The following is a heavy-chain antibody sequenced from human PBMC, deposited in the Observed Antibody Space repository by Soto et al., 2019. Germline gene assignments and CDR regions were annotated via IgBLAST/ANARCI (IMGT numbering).Heavy chain of an antibody. CDR2: MNPSGGTP. Sequence: GASVKVSCKASGYPFTNYYMHWVRQAPGQGLEWMGIMNPSGGTPNYAQKFQGRVTMTRDTSTSTVYMELSSLRSEDTAVYFCARDTLPSLASDYYYAMDVWGQGTTVTVSS. CDR1: GYPFTNYY. V-gene: IGHV1-46*01. J-gene: IGHJ6*02. CDR3: ARDTLPSLASDYYYAMDV. D-gene: IGHD3-10*01.